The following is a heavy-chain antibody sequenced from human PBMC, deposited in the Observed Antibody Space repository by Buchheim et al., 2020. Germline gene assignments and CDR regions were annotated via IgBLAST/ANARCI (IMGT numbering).Heavy chain of an antibody. CDR2: ISSSSESI. CDR1: RFTFSSYA. V-gene: IGHV3-48*01. Sequence: EVQLIESGGGLVQPGGSLRLSCGASRFTFSSYAMNWVRQAPGKGLEWISYISSSSESIYYADSVKGRFTISRDSPKNTVFLQMNSLRSEDSGIYYCARVSRGGQWLVRHFFQDWGQGT. J-gene: IGHJ1*01. D-gene: IGHD6-19*01. CDR3: ARVSRGGQWLVRHFFQD.